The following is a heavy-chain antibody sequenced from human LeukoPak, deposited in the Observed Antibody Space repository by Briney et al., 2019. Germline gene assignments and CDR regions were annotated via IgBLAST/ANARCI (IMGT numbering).Heavy chain of an antibody. D-gene: IGHD5-24*01. J-gene: IGHJ3*02. CDR3: ARDGYNYRAFDI. Sequence: SETLSLTCAVSGYSISSGYYWGWIRQPPGKGLEWIGSIYHSGSTYYNPSLKSRVTISVDTSKNQFSLKLSSVTAADTAVYYCARDGYNYRAFDIWGRGTMVTVSS. V-gene: IGHV4-38-2*02. CDR2: IYHSGST. CDR1: GYSISSGYY.